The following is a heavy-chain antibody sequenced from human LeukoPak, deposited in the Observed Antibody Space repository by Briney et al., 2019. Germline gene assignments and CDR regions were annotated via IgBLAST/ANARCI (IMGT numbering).Heavy chain of an antibody. Sequence: GGSLRLSCAASGFTFSSYAMHWVRPAPGKVLEWVAVISYDGSNKYYADSVKGRFTISRDNSKNSLYLQMNSLRAEDTAVYYCARDNYGDYVYYYMDVWGKGTTVTVSS. V-gene: IGHV3-30*04. CDR3: ARDNYGDYVYYYMDV. CDR1: GFTFSSYA. J-gene: IGHJ6*03. CDR2: ISYDGSNK. D-gene: IGHD4-17*01.